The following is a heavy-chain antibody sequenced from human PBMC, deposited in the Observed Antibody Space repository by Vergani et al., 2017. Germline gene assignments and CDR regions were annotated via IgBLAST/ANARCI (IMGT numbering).Heavy chain of an antibody. J-gene: IGHJ5*02. CDR3: ARGSSIAARSAWFDP. Sequence: QVQLQQWGAGLLKPSETLSLTCAVYGGSISSSSYYWGWIRQPPGKGLEWIGSIYYSGSTYYNPSLKSRVTISVDTSKNQFSLKLSSVTAADTAVYYCARGSSIAARSAWFDPWGQGTLVTVSS. D-gene: IGHD6-6*01. CDR1: GGSISSSSYY. CDR2: IYYSGST. V-gene: IGHV4-39*01.